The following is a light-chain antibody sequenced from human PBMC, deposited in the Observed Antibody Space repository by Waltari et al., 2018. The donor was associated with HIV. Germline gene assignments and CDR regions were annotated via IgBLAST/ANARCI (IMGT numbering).Light chain of an antibody. Sequence: QSALTQPASVSGSPGQSITISCTGTSSDIGAYDFVSWYQQHPGKAPKLIIYDVSARPAGISDRFAGSKSGNTASLTISGLQADDEGDYYCGSHRPSTTLVFGGGTTLTV. V-gene: IGLV2-14*03. J-gene: IGLJ2*01. CDR2: DVS. CDR1: SSDIGAYDF. CDR3: GSHRPSTTLV.